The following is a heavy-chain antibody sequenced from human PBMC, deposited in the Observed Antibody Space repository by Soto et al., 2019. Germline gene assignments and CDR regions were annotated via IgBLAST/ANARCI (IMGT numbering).Heavy chain of an antibody. V-gene: IGHV3-23*01. D-gene: IGHD2-2*01. CDR1: GFTFSSYA. CDR2: ISGSGGST. CDR3: AKGRDIVVVPASGELIAFDI. Sequence: GGSLRLSCAASGFTFSSYAMSWVRQAPGKGLEWVSAISGSGGSTYYADSVRGRFTISRDKSKNTLYLQMNSLRAEDTAVYYCAKGRDIVVVPASGELIAFDIWGQGTMVIVSS. J-gene: IGHJ3*02.